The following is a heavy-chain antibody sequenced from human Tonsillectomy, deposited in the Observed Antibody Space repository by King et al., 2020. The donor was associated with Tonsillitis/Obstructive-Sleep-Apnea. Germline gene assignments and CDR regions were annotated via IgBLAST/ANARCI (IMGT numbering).Heavy chain of an antibody. Sequence: VQLQESGPGLVKPSETLSLTCTVSGGSISSSYWSWIRQPPGKGLEWIGYVYYSGITKCNPSLKSRVTISVDTSKNQFSLNLTSVTAADTALYYCAGEGDEVDAFDIWGQGTMVTVSS. CDR1: GGSISSSY. V-gene: IGHV4-59*01. CDR2: VYYSGIT. D-gene: IGHD3-16*01. CDR3: AGEGDEVDAFDI. J-gene: IGHJ3*02.